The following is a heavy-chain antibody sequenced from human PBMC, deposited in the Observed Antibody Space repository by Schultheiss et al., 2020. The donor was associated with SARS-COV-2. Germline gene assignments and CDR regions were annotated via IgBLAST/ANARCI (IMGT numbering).Heavy chain of an antibody. CDR3: AREEYGGHNWYFDL. J-gene: IGHJ2*01. Sequence: GGSLRLSCAASGFTFSSYSMNWVRQAPGKGLEWVSLISWDGGSTYYADSVKGRFTISRDNSRNTLYLQVNSLRAEDTAIFYCAREEYGGHNWYFDLWGRGTLVTVSS. D-gene: IGHD4-23*01. CDR1: GFTFSSYS. V-gene: IGHV3-23*01. CDR2: ISWDGGST.